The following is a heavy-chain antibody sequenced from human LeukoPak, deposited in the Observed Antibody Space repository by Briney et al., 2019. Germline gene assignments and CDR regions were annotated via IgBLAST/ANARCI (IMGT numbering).Heavy chain of an antibody. J-gene: IGHJ4*02. V-gene: IGHV3-74*01. D-gene: IGHD2-15*01. CDR3: VVGGSPGY. Sequence: GGSLRLSCAASGLAFGAYKMHWVRQAPRKGLVWVSRISTDGYTTDYADFVQGRFTASRDNTKNTWSLEMNSLRAEDTAVYYCVVGGSPGYWGQGTLVTVSS. CDR2: ISTDGYTT. CDR1: GLAFGAYK.